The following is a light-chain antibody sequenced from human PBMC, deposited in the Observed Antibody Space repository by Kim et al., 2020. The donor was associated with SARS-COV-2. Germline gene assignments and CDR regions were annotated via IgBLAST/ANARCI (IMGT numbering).Light chain of an antibody. CDR1: SLRSYY. CDR3: NSRDSRENWV. V-gene: IGLV3-19*01. J-gene: IGLJ3*02. CDR2: GKH. Sequence: SELTQDPAVSVALGQTVRITCQGDSLRSYYATWYQQKPGQAPLLVIYGKHHRPSGIPDRFSGSSSGNTASLTITGAQAEDEADYYCNSRDSRENWVFGG.